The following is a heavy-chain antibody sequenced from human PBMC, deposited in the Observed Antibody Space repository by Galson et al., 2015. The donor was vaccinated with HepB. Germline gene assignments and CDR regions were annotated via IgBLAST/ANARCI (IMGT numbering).Heavy chain of an antibody. CDR2: VYPGDSDT. D-gene: IGHD6-19*01. Sequence: QSGAEVKKPGESLKISCKGSGYSFTSYWIGWVRQMPGKGLEWMGIVYPGDSDTRYSPSFQGQVTISADKSITTAYLQWSSLKASDTAMYYCARGGVYSSGWSRLSYYHYYGLDVWGQGTTVTVSS. V-gene: IGHV5-51*01. CDR1: GYSFTSYW. CDR3: ARGGVYSSGWSRLSYYHYYGLDV. J-gene: IGHJ6*02.